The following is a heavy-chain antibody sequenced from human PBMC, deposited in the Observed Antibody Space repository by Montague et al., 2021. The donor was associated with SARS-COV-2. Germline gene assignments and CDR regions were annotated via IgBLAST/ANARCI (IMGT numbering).Heavy chain of an antibody. V-gene: IGHV4-39*07. D-gene: IGHD3-22*01. Sequence: SETLSLTCTVSGDSISSSSYYWGWIRQPPGKGLEWIGSIYYSGSTYYXPSLKSRVTISVDTSKNQFSLKLSSVTAADTAVYYCASDTRITMMVVVQSYGMDVWGQGTTVTVSS. CDR3: ASDTRITMMVVVQSYGMDV. J-gene: IGHJ6*02. CDR1: GDSISSSSYY. CDR2: IYYSGST.